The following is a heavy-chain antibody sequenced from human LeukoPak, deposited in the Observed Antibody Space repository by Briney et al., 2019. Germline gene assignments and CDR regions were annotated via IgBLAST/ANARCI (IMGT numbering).Heavy chain of an antibody. CDR2: IWYDGSYK. J-gene: IGHJ4*02. V-gene: IGHV3-33*06. CDR1: GFIFNNYG. CDR3: AKDNY. Sequence: GGSLRLSCAASGFIFNNYGMHWVRQAPGKGLEWVAVIWYDGSYKYYADSVKGRFTISRDNSKNTLYLQMNSLRAEDTAVYYCAKDNYWGQGTLVTVSS.